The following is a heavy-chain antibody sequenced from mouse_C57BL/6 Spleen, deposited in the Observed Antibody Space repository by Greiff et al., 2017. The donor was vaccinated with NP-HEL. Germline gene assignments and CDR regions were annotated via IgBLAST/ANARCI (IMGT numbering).Heavy chain of an antibody. CDR1: GYTFTDYY. V-gene: IGHV1-76*01. CDR2: IYPGSGNT. D-gene: IGHD2-4*01. J-gene: IGHJ2*01. Sequence: QVQLQQSGAELVRPGASVKLSCKASGYTFTDYYINWVKQRPGQGLEWIARIYPGSGNTYYNEKFKGKATPTAEKSSSTAYMQLSSLTSEDSAVYFCARGDYDYDRYFDYWGQGTTLTVSS. CDR3: ARGDYDYDRYFDY.